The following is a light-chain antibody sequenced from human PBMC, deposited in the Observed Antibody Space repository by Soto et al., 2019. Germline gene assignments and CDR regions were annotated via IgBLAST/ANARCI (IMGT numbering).Light chain of an antibody. J-gene: IGLJ1*01. Sequence: QSALTQPASVSGSPGQSVTISCTGPRSDIGDSNFISWYQQSPGKAPRLLIYEVNNRPPGVSRRFSGSKAGNPASLTISGLLGDDEADYFCASFRSGTILVFGSGTKVTVL. CDR1: RSDIGDSNF. V-gene: IGLV2-14*01. CDR2: EVN. CDR3: ASFRSGTILV.